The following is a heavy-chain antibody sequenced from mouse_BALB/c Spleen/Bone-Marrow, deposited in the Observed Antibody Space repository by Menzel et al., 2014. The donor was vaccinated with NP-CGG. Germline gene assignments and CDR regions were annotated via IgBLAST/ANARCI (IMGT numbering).Heavy chain of an antibody. CDR1: GYTFTDYY. Sequence: QVQLQQSGAELARPGASVKLSCKASGYTFTDYYINWVKQRTGQGLEWIGEIYPGSGNTYYNEKFKGKATLTADKSSSTAYMQLSSLTSEDSAVYFCARDWEYYAMDYWGQGTSVTVSS. V-gene: IGHV1-77*01. D-gene: IGHD4-1*01. CDR2: IYPGSGNT. J-gene: IGHJ4*01. CDR3: ARDWEYYAMDY.